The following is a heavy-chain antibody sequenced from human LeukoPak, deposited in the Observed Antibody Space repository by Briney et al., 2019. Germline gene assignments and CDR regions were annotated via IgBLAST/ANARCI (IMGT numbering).Heavy chain of an antibody. V-gene: IGHV1-2*02. CDR1: GYTFTGYY. J-gene: IGHJ4*02. Sequence: ALVKVSCKASGYTFTGYYMHWVRQAPGQGLEWMGWINPNSGGTNYAQKFQGRVTMTRDASISTAYMELSRLRSDDTAVYYCARAGVIVLMVYASFDYWGQGTLVTVSS. CDR2: INPNSGGT. CDR3: ARAGVIVLMVYASFDY. D-gene: IGHD2-8*01.